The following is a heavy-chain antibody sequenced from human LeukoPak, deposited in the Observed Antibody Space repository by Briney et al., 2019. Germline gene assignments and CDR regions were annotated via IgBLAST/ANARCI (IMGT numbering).Heavy chain of an antibody. Sequence: PGGSLRLSCAASGFTFSNVWMSWVRQGPGKGLEWVGRIKSKTDNGTTDYAAPVKGRFTISRDDSKNTLYLQMNSLETEDTAVYYCTTVPVPYYYDSSGYYFGDYWGQGTLVTVSS. V-gene: IGHV3-15*01. CDR2: IKSKTDNGTT. J-gene: IGHJ4*02. D-gene: IGHD3-22*01. CDR1: GFTFSNVW. CDR3: TTVPVPYYYDSSGYYFGDY.